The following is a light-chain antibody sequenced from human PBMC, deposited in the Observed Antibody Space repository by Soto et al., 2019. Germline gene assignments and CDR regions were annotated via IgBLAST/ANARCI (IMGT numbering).Light chain of an antibody. CDR3: QQSYSTPF. CDR1: QSISSY. Sequence: DIQMTQSPSSLSASVGVRITITCRASQSISSYLNWYQQKPGKAPKLLIYAASSLQSGVPSRFSVSGSGTDFTLTISSLQPEDFATYYCQQSYSTPFFGPGTKVDIK. J-gene: IGKJ3*01. V-gene: IGKV1-39*01. CDR2: AAS.